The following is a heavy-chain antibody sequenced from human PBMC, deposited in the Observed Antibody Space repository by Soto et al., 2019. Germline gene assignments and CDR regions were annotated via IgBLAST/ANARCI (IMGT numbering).Heavy chain of an antibody. J-gene: IGHJ6*02. CDR1: SAPVSSSTYA. D-gene: IGHD2-2*01. V-gene: IGHV4-39*01. CDR3: ARLHGYCISSSCHGHYAMDV. Sequence: QLQLQESGPGLVKPSETLSLICAVSSAPVSSSTYAWGWIRQPPGKGLEWIGRIYYSGSTYYNPSLNSRVTVSVDTSKNQFSRKVTSVTAADTAVYYCARLHGYCISSSCHGHYAMDVWGQGTTVTVSS. CDR2: IYYSGST.